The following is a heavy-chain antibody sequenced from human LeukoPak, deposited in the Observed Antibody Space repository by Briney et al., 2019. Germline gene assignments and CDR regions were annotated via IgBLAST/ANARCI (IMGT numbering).Heavy chain of an antibody. CDR3: ARENLNYYGSGSYLY. J-gene: IGHJ4*02. CDR2: INPESGAT. CDR1: GYPFSGY. Sequence: GASVQVSCKASGYPFSGYIHWVRQGPGQGLEWLGWINPESGATKYAQRFEGRVTLTRDTSVTTVHMELSGLRYDDSAVYYCARENLNYYGSGSYLYWGQGSQVTVSP. D-gene: IGHD3-10*01. V-gene: IGHV1-2*02.